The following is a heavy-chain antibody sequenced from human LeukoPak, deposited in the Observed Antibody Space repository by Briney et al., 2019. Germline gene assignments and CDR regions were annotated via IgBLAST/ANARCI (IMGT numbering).Heavy chain of an antibody. V-gene: IGHV4-61*08. Sequence: SQTLSLTCTVSGGSISIDDYYWSWIRQSPGKGLEWIGYIYYSGNTNYNPSLKSRVTMSVDTSKNQFSLKLSSVTAADTAVYYCARDQGDILDYWGQGTLVTVSS. CDR2: IYYSGNT. D-gene: IGHD2-21*02. CDR1: GGSISIDDYY. CDR3: ARDQGDILDY. J-gene: IGHJ4*02.